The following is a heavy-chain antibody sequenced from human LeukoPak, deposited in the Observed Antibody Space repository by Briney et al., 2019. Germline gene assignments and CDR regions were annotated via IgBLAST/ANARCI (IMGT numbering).Heavy chain of an antibody. CDR3: ARGRLPGTTYGMDV. CDR2: TNGDGSDT. V-gene: IGHV3-74*01. Sequence: GGSLRLSCAASGFTGSNNYVSWVRQAPGKGLVWVSRTNGDGSDTSYADSVKGRFTISRDTAKNSLYLQMNSLRAEDTAVYYCARGRLPGTTYGMDVWGQGTTVTVSS. J-gene: IGHJ6*02. CDR1: GFTGSNNY. D-gene: IGHD1-7*01.